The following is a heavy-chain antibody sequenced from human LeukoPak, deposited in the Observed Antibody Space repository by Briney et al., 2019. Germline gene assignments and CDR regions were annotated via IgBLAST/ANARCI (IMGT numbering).Heavy chain of an antibody. V-gene: IGHV1-8*01. CDR1: GYTVTGYD. CDR2: VTPNSGNA. CDR3: ARLGSSWYGGVDP. Sequence: ASVKVSCKASGYTVTGYDINWARQATGQGLEWMGWVTPNSGNARYAQKFQGRVTITRNTSISTAYMELSSLRLEDTAVYFCARLGSSWYGGVDPWGQGTLVTVSS. J-gene: IGHJ5*02. D-gene: IGHD6-13*01.